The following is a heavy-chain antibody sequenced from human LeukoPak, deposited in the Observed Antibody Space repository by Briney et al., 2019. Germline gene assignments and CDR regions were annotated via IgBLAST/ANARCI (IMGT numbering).Heavy chain of an antibody. CDR1: GVIISSYY. Sequence: SETLSLTCTVSGVIISSYYWSWIRQTPGKGLEWIGYISDSGSTSYNPSLKSRVTMSVDTSKNQFSLKLSSVTAADTAVYYCARDYPVYDYVWGSYRVDAFDIWGQGTMVTVSS. CDR3: ARDYPVYDYVWGSYRVDAFDI. J-gene: IGHJ3*02. D-gene: IGHD3-16*02. V-gene: IGHV4-59*12. CDR2: ISDSGST.